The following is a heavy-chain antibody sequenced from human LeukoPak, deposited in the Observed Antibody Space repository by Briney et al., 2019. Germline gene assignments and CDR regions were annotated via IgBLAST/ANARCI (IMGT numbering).Heavy chain of an antibody. J-gene: IGHJ4*02. V-gene: IGHV1-69*01. CDR1: GGTFSNYA. Sequence: ASVKVSCKASGGTFSNYAISWVRQAPGQGLEWMGGIIPIFDTADSAQKFQGRLTITADESTSTAYMELSSLRAEDTAVYYCARDLLGSHTSYSSGAWDYWGQGTLVTVSS. CDR3: ARDLLGSHTSYSSGAWDY. CDR2: IIPIFDTA. D-gene: IGHD3-9*01.